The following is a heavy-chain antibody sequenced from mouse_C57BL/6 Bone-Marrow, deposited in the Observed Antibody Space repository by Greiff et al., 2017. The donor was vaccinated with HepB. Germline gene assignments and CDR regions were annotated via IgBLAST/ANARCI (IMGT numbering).Heavy chain of an antibody. CDR2: IDPEDGET. CDR1: GFNIKDYY. D-gene: IGHD1-1*01. CDR3: ARGITTGSYYYAMDY. V-gene: IGHV14-2*01. J-gene: IGHJ4*01. Sequence: EVQRVESGAELVKPGASVKLSCTASGFNIKDYYMHWVKQRTEQGLEWIGRIDPEDGETKYAPKFQGKATITADTSSNTAYLQLSSLTSEDTAVYYCARGITTGSYYYAMDYWGQGTSVTVSS.